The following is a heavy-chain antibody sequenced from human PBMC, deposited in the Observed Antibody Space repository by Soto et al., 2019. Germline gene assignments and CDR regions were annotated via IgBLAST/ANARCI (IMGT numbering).Heavy chain of an antibody. Sequence: EVQLLESGGGLVQPGGSLRLSCAASGFTFSSYAMSWVRQAPGKGREWVSAISGSGESTYYADSVKGRFTISSVNSKIAPYLQRNSLSAGVRTVYIFADRTVGSDFDLWGRGNVLTVPS. D-gene: IGHD4-17*01. J-gene: IGHJ2*01. CDR1: GFTFSSYA. CDR3: ADRTVGSDFDL. CDR2: ISGSGEST. V-gene: IGHV3-23*01.